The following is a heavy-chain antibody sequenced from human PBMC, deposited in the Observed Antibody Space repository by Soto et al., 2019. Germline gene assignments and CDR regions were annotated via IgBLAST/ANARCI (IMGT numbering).Heavy chain of an antibody. CDR3: TPSSPIIVVPGAMRLLGY. Sequence: EVQLVEAGGGLVKPGGSLRLSCAASGFIFSNAWMNWVRQAPGKGLEWVGRIKSKIDGGTTDYAAPVKGRFTISRDDSKNTLYLQMNSLKTEDTAVYYCTPSSPIIVVPGAMRLLGYWGQGTLVTVSS. CDR2: IKSKIDGGTT. J-gene: IGHJ4*02. V-gene: IGHV3-15*07. D-gene: IGHD2-2*01. CDR1: GFIFSNAW.